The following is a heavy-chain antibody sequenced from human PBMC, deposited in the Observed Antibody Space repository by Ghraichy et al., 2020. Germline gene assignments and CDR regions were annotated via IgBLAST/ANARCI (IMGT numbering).Heavy chain of an antibody. V-gene: IGHV4-39*02. Sequence: SETLSLTCTVSGASVSSGSGSYYWACVRQTPGKGLEWIGTIYNTVSTFYSPSLKGRVTISVDTFKNHFSLMWTAVTATDTAVYYCASSMYSSTWDYLGDWGQGLLVTVSS. CDR2: IYNTVST. D-gene: IGHD6-13*01. J-gene: IGHJ4*02. CDR1: GASVSSGSGSYY. CDR3: ASSMYSSTWDYLGD.